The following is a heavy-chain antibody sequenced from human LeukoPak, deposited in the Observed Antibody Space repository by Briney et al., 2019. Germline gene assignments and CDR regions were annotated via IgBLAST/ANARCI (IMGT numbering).Heavy chain of an antibody. CDR3: AKDSDVGVGGDFQH. CDR2: ISGSGGST. V-gene: IGHV3-23*01. D-gene: IGHD1-26*01. J-gene: IGHJ1*01. Sequence: GGSLRLSCAASGLTFSSYAMSWVRQALGKGLEWVSAISGSGGSTYYADSVKGRFTISRDNSKNTLYLQMNSLRAEDTAVYYCAKDSDVGVGGDFQHWGQGTLVTVSS. CDR1: GLTFSSYA.